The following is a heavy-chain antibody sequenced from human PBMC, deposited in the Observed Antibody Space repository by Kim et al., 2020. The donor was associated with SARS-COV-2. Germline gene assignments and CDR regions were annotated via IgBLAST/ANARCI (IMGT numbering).Heavy chain of an antibody. Sequence: GGSLRLSCAASGFTFSSYAMHWVRQAPGKGLEWVAVISYDGSNKYYADSVKGRFTISRDNSKNTLYLQMNSLRAEDTAVYYCARVQYYYGSGSPLDYWGQGTLVTVSS. CDR3: ARVQYYYGSGSPLDY. V-gene: IGHV3-30*04. D-gene: IGHD3-10*01. CDR1: GFTFSSYA. CDR2: ISYDGSNK. J-gene: IGHJ4*02.